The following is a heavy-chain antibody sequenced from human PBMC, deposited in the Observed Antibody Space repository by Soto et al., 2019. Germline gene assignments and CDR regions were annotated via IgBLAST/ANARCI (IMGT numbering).Heavy chain of an antibody. CDR1: GFTFSSYA. CDR2: ISYDGSNK. D-gene: IGHD3-10*01. J-gene: IGHJ3*02. V-gene: IGHV3-30-3*01. CDR3: ARPYGSGKRDAFDI. Sequence: GSLRLSCAASGFTFSSYAMHWVRQAPGKGLEWVAVISYDGSNKYYADSVKGRFTISRDNSKNTLYLQMNSLRAEDTAVYYCARPYGSGKRDAFDIWGQGTMVTVSS.